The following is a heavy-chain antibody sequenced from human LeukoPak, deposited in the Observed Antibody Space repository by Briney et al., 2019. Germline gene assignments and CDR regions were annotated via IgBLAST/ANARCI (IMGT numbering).Heavy chain of an antibody. D-gene: IGHD3-22*01. CDR2: IKSKTDGGTT. V-gene: IGHV3-15*01. J-gene: IGHJ6*03. Sequence: GGSLRLSCAASGFTFSNAWMSWVRQAPGKGLEWVGRIKSKTDGGTTDYAAPVKGRFTISRDDSKNTLYLQMNSLKTEDTAVYYCTRYYYDSSGYYYSYMDVWGKGTTVTISS. CDR1: GFTFSNAW. CDR3: TRYYYDSSGYYYSYMDV.